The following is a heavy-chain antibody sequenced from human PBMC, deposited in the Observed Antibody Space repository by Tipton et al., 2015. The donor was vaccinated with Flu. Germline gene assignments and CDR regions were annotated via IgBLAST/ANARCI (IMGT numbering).Heavy chain of an antibody. CDR1: GFNFNDYY. D-gene: IGHD2-15*01. CDR2: ISSSGFEI. CDR3: AKEGYNGGSYYPPWDS. J-gene: IGHJ4*02. Sequence: GSLRLSCAASGFNFNDYYMSWIRQPPGKGLEWISYISSSGFEIYYADSVRARFVVSRDNAKSSLYLQMNSLRDEDTAVYYCAKEGYNGGSYYPPWDSWGQRTLVTVS. V-gene: IGHV3-11*01.